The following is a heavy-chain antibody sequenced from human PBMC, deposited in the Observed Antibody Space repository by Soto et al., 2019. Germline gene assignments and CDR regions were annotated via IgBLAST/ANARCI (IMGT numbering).Heavy chain of an antibody. Sequence: EVQMFESGGGLAQPGGSLRLSCAASGFICTSYDMSWVRQAPGQGLEWVSTILVDGRTFYVDSVKGRFTISRDSSQNTVYLQMNSLTAGDTALYYCAKATATGGGAFDICGQGTMVTVSS. CDR2: ILVDGRT. D-gene: IGHD2-8*02. CDR3: AKATATGGGAFDI. J-gene: IGHJ3*02. V-gene: IGHV3-23*01. CDR1: GFICTSYD.